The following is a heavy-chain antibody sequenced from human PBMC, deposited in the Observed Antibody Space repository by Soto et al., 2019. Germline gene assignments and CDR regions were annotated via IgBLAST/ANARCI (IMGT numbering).Heavy chain of an antibody. J-gene: IGHJ4*02. CDR1: GFSLTTDGVT. V-gene: IGHV2-5*02. Sequence: QITLRESGPTLVKPTQTLTLTCTFSGFSLTTDGVTVGWIRQPPGKALEWLALISWDDDKRYSPSLKSRLTLHKDPSQNPGGLKLTNHGPVEPAPYYCAHRRAYGSSWADWGQGTLVTVSA. D-gene: IGHD6-13*01. CDR2: ISWDDDK. CDR3: AHRRAYGSSWAD.